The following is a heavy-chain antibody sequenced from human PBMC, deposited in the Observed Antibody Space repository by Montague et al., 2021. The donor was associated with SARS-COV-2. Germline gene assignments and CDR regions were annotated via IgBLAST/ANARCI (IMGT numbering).Heavy chain of an antibody. Sequence: SFSCKESTNYNPSLETRVTISVDPSQNQFSLKLSSVTAADTAVYYCSREDIWNWFDPWGQGTLVIVSS. D-gene: IGHD5-12*01. V-gene: IGHV4-59*01. CDR3: SREDIWNWFDP. J-gene: IGHJ5*02. CDR2: FSCKEST.